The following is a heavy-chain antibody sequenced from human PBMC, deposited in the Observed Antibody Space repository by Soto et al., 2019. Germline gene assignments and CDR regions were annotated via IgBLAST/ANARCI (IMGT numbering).Heavy chain of an antibody. CDR2: IYYSGST. Sequence: QVQLQESGPGLVKPSETLSLTCTVSGGSVSSGSYYWSWIRQPPGKGLEWIGYIYYSGSTNYNPSLKSRVTISVDTSKNQFSLKLSSVTAADTAAYYCARDRGLRRWFDPWGQGTLVTVSS. J-gene: IGHJ5*02. CDR1: GGSVSSGSYY. V-gene: IGHV4-61*01. CDR3: ARDRGLRRWFDP. D-gene: IGHD4-17*01.